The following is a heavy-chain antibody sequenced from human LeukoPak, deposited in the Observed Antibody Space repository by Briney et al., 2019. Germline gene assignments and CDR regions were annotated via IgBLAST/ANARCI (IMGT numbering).Heavy chain of an antibody. CDR2: ISGSGGST. D-gene: IGHD3-22*01. Sequence: GGSLRLSCAASGFTFSSYAMSWVRQAPGKGLEWVSAISGSGGSTYYADSVKGRFTISRDNSKNTLYLQMNSLRAEDTAVYYCAKDRYSDNTGHHYENEYWGQGTLVTVSS. V-gene: IGHV3-23*01. CDR1: GFTFSSYA. CDR3: AKDRYSDNTGHHYENEY. J-gene: IGHJ4*02.